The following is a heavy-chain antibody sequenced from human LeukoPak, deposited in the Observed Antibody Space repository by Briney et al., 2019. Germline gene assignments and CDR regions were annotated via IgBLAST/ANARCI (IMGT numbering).Heavy chain of an antibody. D-gene: IGHD3-16*01. CDR1: GFSFSSYA. CDR2: ISGSGDST. Sequence: PGGSLRLSCAASGFSFSSYAMSWVRQAPGKGLEWVSIISGSGDSTYYADSVKGRFPISRDNSNNTLYLQMNSLRAEDTAVYYCAKHWGPAETPFDNWGQGILVTVSS. CDR3: AKHWGPAETPFDN. V-gene: IGHV3-23*01. J-gene: IGHJ4*02.